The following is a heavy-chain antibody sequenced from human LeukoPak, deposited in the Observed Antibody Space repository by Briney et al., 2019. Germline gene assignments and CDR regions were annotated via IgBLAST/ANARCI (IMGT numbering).Heavy chain of an antibody. V-gene: IGHV4-59*08. Sequence: PSETLSLTCTVSGGSISNYYWSWIRQPPGKGLEWIGYIYYSGSTYYNPSLKSRVTISVDTSKNQFSLKLSSVTAADTAVYYCARSYDSSGYYFGSFDYWGQGTLVTVSS. D-gene: IGHD3-22*01. J-gene: IGHJ4*02. CDR1: GGSISNYY. CDR3: ARSYDSSGYYFGSFDY. CDR2: IYYSGST.